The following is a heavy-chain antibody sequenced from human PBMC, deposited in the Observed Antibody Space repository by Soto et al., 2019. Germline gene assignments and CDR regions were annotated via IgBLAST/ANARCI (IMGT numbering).Heavy chain of an antibody. D-gene: IGHD2-21*01. J-gene: IGHJ4*02. CDR3: ATFIFDFYSPPRAQYYFDS. CDR1: GYSFTKYW. Sequence: PGESLKISCNGSGYSFTKYWINWVRQMPGKGLEWMGRIDPSDSYTNYNPSFQVHVTISVDKSISTAYLQWSSLEASDTAIYYCATFIFDFYSPPRAQYYFDSWGQGTLVTVSS. V-gene: IGHV5-10-1*01. CDR2: IDPSDSYT.